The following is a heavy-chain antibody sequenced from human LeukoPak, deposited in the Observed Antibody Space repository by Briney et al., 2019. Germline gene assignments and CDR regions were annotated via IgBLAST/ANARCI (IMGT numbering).Heavy chain of an antibody. V-gene: IGHV4-4*07. Sequence: PSETLSLTCTVSGGSISIYYWSWIRQPAGKGLEWIGRIYTSGSTNYNPSLKSRVTISVDKSKNQFSLKLSSVTAADTAVYYCARDGVIAVAGSRGGHYFDYWGQGTLVTVSS. J-gene: IGHJ4*02. D-gene: IGHD6-19*01. CDR3: ARDGVIAVAGSRGGHYFDY. CDR1: GGSISIYY. CDR2: IYTSGST.